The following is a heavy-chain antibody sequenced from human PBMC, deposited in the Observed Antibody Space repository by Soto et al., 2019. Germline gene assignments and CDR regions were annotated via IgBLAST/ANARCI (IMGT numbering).Heavy chain of an antibody. D-gene: IGHD3-22*01. CDR1: GYTFTSYY. CDR2: ISASGART. Sequence: GASVKVSCTASGYTFTSYYMHWVRQAPGQGLEWMGWISASGARTSYAQKFQGRVTMTRDTSTSTAYMELRSLRSDDTAVYYCGRDYYDNSGYFDYWGQGTLVTVSS. V-gene: IGHV1-46*01. CDR3: GRDYYDNSGYFDY. J-gene: IGHJ4*02.